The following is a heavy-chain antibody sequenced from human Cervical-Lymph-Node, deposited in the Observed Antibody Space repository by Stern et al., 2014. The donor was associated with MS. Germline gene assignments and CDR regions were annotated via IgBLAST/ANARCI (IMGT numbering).Heavy chain of an antibody. V-gene: IGHV1-18*01. CDR1: GYTFTSLG. D-gene: IGHD5-24*01. J-gene: IGHJ5*02. CDR2: ISAYNGNT. Sequence: DQLVESGAEVKKPGASVMVSCKTSGYTFTSLGISWVRQAPGQGLEWMGWISAYNGNTTYAQKLQGRVTLTTDTSTSTAYMELRSLTSDDTAVYYCASGSLEGFDPWGQGSLVTVSS. CDR3: ASGSLEGFDP.